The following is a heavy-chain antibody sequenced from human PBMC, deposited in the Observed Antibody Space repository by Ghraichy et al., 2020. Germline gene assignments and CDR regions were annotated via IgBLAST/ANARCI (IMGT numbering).Heavy chain of an antibody. CDR1: GFTFSTYR. D-gene: IGHD3-3*01. J-gene: IGHJ6*02. CDR3: ARGDGVSHYYYYGMDV. Sequence: GGSLRLSCAASGFTFSTYRMNWVRQAPGKGLEWVASNSTASTYISYADSVRGRFTISRDNAKNSLYLQMNGLRADDTAVYYCARGDGVSHYYYYGMDVWGQGTTVTVSS. CDR2: NSTASTYI. V-gene: IGHV3-21*01.